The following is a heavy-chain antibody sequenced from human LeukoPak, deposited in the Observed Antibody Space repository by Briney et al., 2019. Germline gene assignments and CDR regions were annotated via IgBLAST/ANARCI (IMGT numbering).Heavy chain of an antibody. CDR3: ARSHFGLVRSDAFDI. CDR1: GFTFSSYW. Sequence: GGSLRLSCAASGFTFSSYWMHWVRQAPGKGLVWVSRINSDGSSTSYADSVKGRFTISRDNAKNSLYLQMNSLRAEDTALYYCARSHFGLVRSDAFDIWGQGTMVTVSS. J-gene: IGHJ3*02. V-gene: IGHV3-74*01. D-gene: IGHD3-10*01. CDR2: INSDGSST.